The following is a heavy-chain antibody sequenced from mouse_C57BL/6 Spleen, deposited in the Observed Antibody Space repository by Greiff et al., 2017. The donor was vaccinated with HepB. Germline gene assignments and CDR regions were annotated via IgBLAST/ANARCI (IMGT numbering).Heavy chain of an antibody. CDR1: GYTFTSYW. J-gene: IGHJ4*01. Sequence: VKLQESGAELVMPGASVKLSCKASGYTFTSYWMHWVKQRPGQGLEWIGEIDPSDSYTNYNQKFKGKSTLTVDKSSSTAYMQLSSLTSEDSAVYYCAIITTVVGGMDYWGQGTSVTVSS. D-gene: IGHD1-1*01. V-gene: IGHV1-69*01. CDR3: AIITTVVGGMDY. CDR2: IDPSDSYT.